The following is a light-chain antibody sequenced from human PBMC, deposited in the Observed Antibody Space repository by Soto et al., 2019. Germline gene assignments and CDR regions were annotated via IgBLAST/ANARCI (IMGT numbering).Light chain of an antibody. Sequence: QAVVTQPPSASGTPGQRVTISCSGSSSNIGTNTVNWYQQFPGSAPQLLLYSTNQRPSGVPGRFSGSKSGISASLAISGLQSEDEADYYCAAWDGSLDVVLFGGGTKLTVL. CDR3: AAWDGSLDVVL. V-gene: IGLV1-44*01. J-gene: IGLJ2*01. CDR2: STN. CDR1: SSNIGTNT.